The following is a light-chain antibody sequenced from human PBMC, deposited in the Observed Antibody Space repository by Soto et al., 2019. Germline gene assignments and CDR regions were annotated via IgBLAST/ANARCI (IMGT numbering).Light chain of an antibody. CDR2: EVS. CDR1: TSDVGSYNQ. CDR3: CSYAGTSTYV. Sequence: QSALTQPASVSGSPGQSITISCTGTTSDVGSYNQVSWYQQHPGKAPKLMIYEVSKRPSGVSNRFSGSKSGNTASLTISGLQAEDEADYHCCSYAGTSTYVFGTGTKLTV. V-gene: IGLV2-23*02. J-gene: IGLJ1*01.